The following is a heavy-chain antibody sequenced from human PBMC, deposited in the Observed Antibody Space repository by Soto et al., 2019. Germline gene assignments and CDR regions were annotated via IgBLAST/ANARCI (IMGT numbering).Heavy chain of an antibody. CDR1: GCTLTSYA. J-gene: IGHJ5*02. Sequence: GASVKVSSKASGCTLTSYALHWVRQAPGQRLEWMGWINAGNGNTKYSQKFQGRVTITRDTSASTAYMELSSLRSEDTAVYYCARVSGYCSGGSCVQFSWFDPWGQGTLVTVSS. CDR2: INAGNGNT. D-gene: IGHD2-15*01. V-gene: IGHV1-3*01. CDR3: ARVSGYCSGGSCVQFSWFDP.